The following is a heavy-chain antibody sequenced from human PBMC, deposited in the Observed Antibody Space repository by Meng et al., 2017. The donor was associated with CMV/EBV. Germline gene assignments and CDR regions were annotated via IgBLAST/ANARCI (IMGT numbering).Heavy chain of an antibody. CDR1: GFTFSSYD. D-gene: IGHD2-2*02. CDR2: IGTAGAT. CDR3: ARGPEYCSSTSCYMWLDGGGMDV. V-gene: IGHV3-13*01. J-gene: IGHJ6*02. Sequence: ESLKISCAASGFTFSSYDMHWVRQATGKGLEWVSAIGTAGATYYPGSVECRFTISRENAKYSLYLQMNSLGAGDTTVYYCARGPEYCSSTSCYMWLDGGGMDVWGQGTTVTVSS.